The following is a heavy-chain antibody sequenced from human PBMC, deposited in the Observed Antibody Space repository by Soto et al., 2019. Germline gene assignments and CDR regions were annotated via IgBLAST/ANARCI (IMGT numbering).Heavy chain of an antibody. J-gene: IGHJ4*02. CDR2: ISGSGGST. CDR3: AKVLGSSWYYFDY. D-gene: IGHD6-13*01. Sequence: LRLSCAASGFTFSSYAMSWVRQAPGKGLEWVSAISGSGGSTYYADSVKGRFTISRDNSKNTLYLQMNSLRAEDTAVYYCAKVLGSSWYYFDYWGQGTLVTVSS. CDR1: GFTFSSYA. V-gene: IGHV3-23*01.